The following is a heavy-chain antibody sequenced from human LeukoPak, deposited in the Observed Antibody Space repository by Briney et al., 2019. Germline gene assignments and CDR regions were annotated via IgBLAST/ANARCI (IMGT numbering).Heavy chain of an antibody. CDR1: GGSFSCYY. V-gene: IGHV4-34*01. Sequence: SETLSLTCAVYGGSFSCYYWNWIRQPPGKGLEWIGEISHSGSTNYHPSLKSRVTISVDTSKNQFSLKLSSVTAADTAVYYCARRLWHDYGHYFVQGPNNWSDPWGQGTIVTVSS. J-gene: IGHJ5*02. CDR3: ARRLWHDYGHYFVQGPNNWSDP. CDR2: ISHSGST. D-gene: IGHD4-17*01.